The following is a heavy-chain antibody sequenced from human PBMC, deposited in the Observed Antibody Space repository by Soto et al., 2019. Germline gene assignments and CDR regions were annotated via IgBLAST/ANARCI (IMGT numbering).Heavy chain of an antibody. CDR1: GGSVTRFY. D-gene: IGHD3-10*01. V-gene: IGHV4-59*02. CDR3: ARALYGSGVLDV. J-gene: IGHJ6*02. CDR2: IYYSGST. Sequence: PSQRLSPPCTVSGGSVTRFYSSCIRQPPGKTLEWIGTIYYSGSTNYNPSLKSRVTISVDTSKNQFSLKLGSVTAADTAVYFCARALYGSGVLDVWGQGTTVTVSS.